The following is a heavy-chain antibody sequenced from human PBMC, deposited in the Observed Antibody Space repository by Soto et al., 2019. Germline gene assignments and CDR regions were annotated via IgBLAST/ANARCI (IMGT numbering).Heavy chain of an antibody. CDR2: ISGSGGST. D-gene: IGHD5-12*01. CDR3: AKVYSGYVSYYFDY. Sequence: PGGSLRLSCAASGFTFSSYAMSWVRQAPGKGLEWVSAISGSGGSTYYADSVKGRFTISRDNSKNTLYLQMNSLRAEDTAVYYWAKVYSGYVSYYFDYWGQGTLVTVSS. V-gene: IGHV3-23*01. CDR1: GFTFSSYA. J-gene: IGHJ4*02.